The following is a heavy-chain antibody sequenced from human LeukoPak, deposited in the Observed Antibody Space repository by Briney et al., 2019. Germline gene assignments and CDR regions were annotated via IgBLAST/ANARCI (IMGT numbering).Heavy chain of an antibody. Sequence: PSETLSLTCAVYGGSFSGYYWSWIRQPPGKGLEWIGEINHSGSTNYNPSLKSRVTILVDTSKNQFSLKLSSVTAADTAVYYCARGGKWELLYFDYWGQGTLVTVSS. J-gene: IGHJ4*02. CDR1: GGSFSGYY. V-gene: IGHV4-34*01. D-gene: IGHD1-26*01. CDR3: ARGGKWELLYFDY. CDR2: INHSGST.